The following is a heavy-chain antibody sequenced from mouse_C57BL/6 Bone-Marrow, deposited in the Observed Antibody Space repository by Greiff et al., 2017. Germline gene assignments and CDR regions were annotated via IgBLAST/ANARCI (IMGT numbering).Heavy chain of an antibody. CDR3: ARGVGRAWFAY. CDR2: IYPGDGDT. V-gene: IGHV1-82*01. D-gene: IGHD6-1*01. Sequence: QVQLQQSGPELVKPGASVKISCKASGYAFSSSWMNWVKQRPGKGLEWIGRIYPGDGDTNYNGKFKGKATLTADKSSSTSYMQLSSLTSEDSAVYFCARGVGRAWFAYWGQGTLVTVSA. CDR1: GYAFSSSW. J-gene: IGHJ3*01.